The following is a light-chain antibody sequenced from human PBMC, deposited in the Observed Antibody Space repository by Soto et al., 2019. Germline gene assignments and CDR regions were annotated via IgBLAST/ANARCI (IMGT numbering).Light chain of an antibody. J-gene: IGLJ1*01. CDR2: DVS. V-gene: IGLV2-14*01. CDR3: SSYTSSSIPYV. Sequence: QSALTQPASVSGSPGQSITISCTGTNSDVGGYNFVSWYQQHPGKAPKLMIYDVSNRPSGVSNRFSGSKSGNTASLNISGLKAEDEADYNGSSYTSSSIPYVFGIGTKATGL. CDR1: NSDVGGYNF.